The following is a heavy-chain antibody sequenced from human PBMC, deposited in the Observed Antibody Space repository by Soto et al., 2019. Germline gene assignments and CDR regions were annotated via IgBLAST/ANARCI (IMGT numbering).Heavy chain of an antibody. CDR3: AKEQGSLYDILTGYYNRALDY. D-gene: IGHD3-9*01. J-gene: IGHJ4*02. CDR2: ISYDGSNK. V-gene: IGHV3-30*18. CDR1: GFTFSSYG. Sequence: GESLKISCAASGFTFSSYGMHWVRQAPGKGLEWVAVISYDGSNKYYADSVKGRFTISRDNSKNTLYLQMNSLRAEDTAVYYCAKEQGSLYDILTGYYNRALDYWGQGTLVTVS.